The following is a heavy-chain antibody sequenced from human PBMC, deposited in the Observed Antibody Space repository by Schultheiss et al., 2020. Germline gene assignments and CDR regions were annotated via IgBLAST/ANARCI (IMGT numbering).Heavy chain of an antibody. Sequence: SETLSLTCTVSGGSISSYYWGWIRQPPGKGLEWIGSIFYSGSTYYNPSLKSRVTISVDTSKNQFSLKLSSVTAADTAVYYCARQRSGSYGMDVWGQGTTVTVSS. J-gene: IGHJ6*02. D-gene: IGHD1-26*01. CDR3: ARQRSGSYGMDV. CDR1: GGSISSYY. CDR2: IFYSGST. V-gene: IGHV4-39*01.